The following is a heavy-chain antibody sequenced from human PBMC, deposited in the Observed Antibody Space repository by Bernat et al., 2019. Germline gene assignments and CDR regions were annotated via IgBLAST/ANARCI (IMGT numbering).Heavy chain of an antibody. V-gene: IGHV3-33*01. CDR2: IWYDATNK. CDR1: GFTFSSYG. Sequence: QVQLVESGGGVVQPGRSLRLSCAASGFTFSSYGMHWVRQAPGEGLEWVADIWYDATNKYYAESVKGRFTISRDNSKSTLYLQVNSLRAEDTAVYYCARDKGYCSGVGCYSFGALDIWGQGTMVTVSS. CDR3: ARDKGYCSGVGCYSFGALDI. D-gene: IGHD2-15*01. J-gene: IGHJ3*02.